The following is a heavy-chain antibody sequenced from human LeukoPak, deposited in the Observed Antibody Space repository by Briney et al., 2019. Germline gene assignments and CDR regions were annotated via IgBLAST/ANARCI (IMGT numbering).Heavy chain of an antibody. CDR1: GLPFSSYA. V-gene: IGHV3-23*01. Sequence: GGSLRLSCAASGLPFSSYAMTWVRQAPGKGLEWVASISGGGDTTSYAYSVKGRFTISRDNSKNTMYLQMNSLRDDDTAFYFCAKARDWGQGTLVTVSS. J-gene: IGHJ4*02. D-gene: IGHD5-24*01. CDR3: AKARD. CDR2: ISGGGDTT.